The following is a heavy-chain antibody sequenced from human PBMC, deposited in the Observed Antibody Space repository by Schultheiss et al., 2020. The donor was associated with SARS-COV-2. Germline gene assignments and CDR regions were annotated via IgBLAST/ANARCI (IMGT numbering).Heavy chain of an antibody. CDR3: ARQGAVAGYGMDV. D-gene: IGHD6-19*01. CDR2: INHSGST. CDR1: GGSFSGYY. J-gene: IGHJ6*02. Sequence: SQTLSLTCAVYGGSFSGYYWSWIRQPPGKGLEWIGEINHSGSTNYNPSLKSRVTISVDTSKNQFSLKLSSVTAADTAVYYCARQGAVAGYGMDVWGQGTTVTVSS. V-gene: IGHV4-34*01.